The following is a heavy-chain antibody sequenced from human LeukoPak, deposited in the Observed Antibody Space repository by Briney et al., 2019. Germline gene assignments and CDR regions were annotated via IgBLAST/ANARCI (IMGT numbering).Heavy chain of an antibody. D-gene: IGHD5-18*01. CDR1: GFTFSSYA. V-gene: IGHV3-15*01. Sequence: NPGGSLRLSCAASGFTFSSYAMHWVRQAPGKGLEWVGRIKSKTDGGTTDYAAPVKGRFTISRDDSKNTLYLQMNSLKTEDTAVYYCTTRGYSYGYVDYWGQGTLVTVSS. CDR2: IKSKTDGGTT. J-gene: IGHJ4*02. CDR3: TTRGYSYGYVDY.